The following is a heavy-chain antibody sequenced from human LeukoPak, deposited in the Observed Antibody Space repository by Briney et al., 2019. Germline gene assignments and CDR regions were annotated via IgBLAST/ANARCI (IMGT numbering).Heavy chain of an antibody. J-gene: IGHJ6*04. D-gene: IGHD3-10*02. CDR1: GFTFSRYE. CDR3: AELGITMIGGV. Sequence: GGSLRLSCAASGFTFSRYEMNWVRQAAGKGLEWVSYISSIGSTIYYADSVKGRFTISRDNAKNSLYLQMNSLRAEDTAVYYCAELGITMIGGVWGKGTTVTISS. CDR2: ISSIGSTI. V-gene: IGHV3-48*03.